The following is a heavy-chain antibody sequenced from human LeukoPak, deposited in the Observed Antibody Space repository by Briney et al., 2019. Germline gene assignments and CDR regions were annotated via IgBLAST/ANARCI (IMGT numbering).Heavy chain of an antibody. CDR2: FYYSGTT. J-gene: IGHJ4*02. Sequence: SETLSLTCTVSGGSISSYYWSWIRQPPGKGLEWIGYFYYSGTTNYNPSLRSRVTMSVDTSKNQFSLRLSSVTAADTAVYYCARYTSSWFFDYWGQGTLVTVSS. CDR3: ARYTSSWFFDY. CDR1: GGSISSYY. V-gene: IGHV4-59*08. D-gene: IGHD6-13*01.